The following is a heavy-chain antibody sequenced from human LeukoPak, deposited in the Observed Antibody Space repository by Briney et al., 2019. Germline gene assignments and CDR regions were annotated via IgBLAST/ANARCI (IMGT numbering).Heavy chain of an antibody. CDR3: AKDKGTYYFDY. Sequence: GGSLILSCEAPGFTFSHYAMNWVRQAPGKGLEWVSAISATGGSTYYADAVKGRFTISRDNSMNTLYLQMISLRAEDTAVYYCAKDKGTYYFDYWGQGTPVTVSS. J-gene: IGHJ4*02. V-gene: IGHV3-23*01. CDR1: GFTFSHYA. CDR2: ISATGGST.